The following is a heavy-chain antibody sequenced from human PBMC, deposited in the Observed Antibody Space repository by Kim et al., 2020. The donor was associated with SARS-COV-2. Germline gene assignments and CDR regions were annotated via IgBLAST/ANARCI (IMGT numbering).Heavy chain of an antibody. V-gene: IGHV4-59*13. D-gene: IGHD2-15*01. Sequence: SETLSLTCTVSGGSISSYYWSWIRQPPGKGLEWIGYIYYSGSTNYNPSLKSRVTISVDTSKNQFSLKLSSVTAADTAVYYCARGLDRRYCSGGSCYRAYYFDYWGQGTLVTVSS. CDR1: GGSISSYY. CDR2: IYYSGST. CDR3: ARGLDRRYCSGGSCYRAYYFDY. J-gene: IGHJ4*02.